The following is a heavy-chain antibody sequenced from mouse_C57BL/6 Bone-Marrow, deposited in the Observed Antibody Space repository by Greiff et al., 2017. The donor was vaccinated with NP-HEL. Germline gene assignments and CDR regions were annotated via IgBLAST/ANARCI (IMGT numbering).Heavy chain of an antibody. CDR3: TLNWEGFDY. CDR2: IDPETGGT. Sequence: SGAELVRPGASVTLSCKASGYTFTDYEMHWVKQTPVHGLEWIGAIDPETGGTAYNQKFKGKAILTADKSSSTAYMELRSLTSEDSAVYYCTLNWEGFDYWGQGTTLTVSS. CDR1: GYTFTDYE. J-gene: IGHJ2*01. V-gene: IGHV1-15*01. D-gene: IGHD4-1*01.